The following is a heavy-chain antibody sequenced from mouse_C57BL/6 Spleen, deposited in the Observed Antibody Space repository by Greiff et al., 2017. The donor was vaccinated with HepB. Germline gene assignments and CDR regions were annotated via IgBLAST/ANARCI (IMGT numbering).Heavy chain of an antibody. V-gene: IGHV1-69*01. CDR1: GYTFTSYW. D-gene: IGHD1-1*01. CDR2: IDPSDSYT. J-gene: IGHJ3*01. CDR3: ARRYGSSPWFAY. Sequence: QVQLQQPGAELVMPGASVKLSCKASGYTFTSYWMHWVKQRPGQGLEWIGEIDPSDSYTNYNQKFKGKSTLTVDKSSSTAYMQLSSLTSEDSAVYYCARRYGSSPWFAYWGQGTLVTVSA.